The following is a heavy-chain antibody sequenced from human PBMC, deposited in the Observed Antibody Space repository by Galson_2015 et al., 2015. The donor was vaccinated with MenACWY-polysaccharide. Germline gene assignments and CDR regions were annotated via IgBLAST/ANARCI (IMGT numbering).Heavy chain of an antibody. D-gene: IGHD5-12*01. CDR3: ARDNMVAGAVDI. CDR2: ISSSSSTI. Sequence: SLRLSCAASGFTFSYYNMDWVRRAPGKGLEWVSYISSSSSTIYYAESVKGRFTISRDNANNSLYLQMNSLRDEDTAVYYCARDNMVAGAVDIWGQGTMVTVSS. J-gene: IGHJ3*02. CDR1: GFTFSYYN. V-gene: IGHV3-48*02.